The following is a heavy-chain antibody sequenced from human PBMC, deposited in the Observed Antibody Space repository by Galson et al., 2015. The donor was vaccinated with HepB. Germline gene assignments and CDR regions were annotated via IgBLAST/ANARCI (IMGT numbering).Heavy chain of an antibody. J-gene: IGHJ6*02. CDR3: ARLRPLALAGNYYYHSMDV. V-gene: IGHV4-59*08. CDR1: DDSISNFY. CDR2: SHYSGTS. D-gene: IGHD6-19*01. Sequence: SETLSLTCTVSDDSISNFYWSWIRQPPGKGLEWIGYSHYSGTSNYNPSLESRVAISIDRSRNQFSLSLRSVTAADTAVYYCARLRPLALAGNYYYHSMDVWGQGTTVTVSS.